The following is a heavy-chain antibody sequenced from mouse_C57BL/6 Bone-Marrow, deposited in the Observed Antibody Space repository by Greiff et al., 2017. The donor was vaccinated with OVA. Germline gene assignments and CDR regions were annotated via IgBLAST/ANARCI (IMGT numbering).Heavy chain of an antibody. V-gene: IGHV5-9-1*02. Sequence: EVQVVESGAGLVKPGGSLKLSCAASGFTFSSYAMSWVRQTPEKRLEWVAYISSGGDYIYYADTVKGRFTFSRDNARNTLYLQMSSLQSEDTSMDYCTRSPYYYGSSFDYWGQGTTLTVSS. D-gene: IGHD1-1*01. CDR2: ISSGGDYI. J-gene: IGHJ2*01. CDR3: TRSPYYYGSSFDY. CDR1: GFTFSSYA.